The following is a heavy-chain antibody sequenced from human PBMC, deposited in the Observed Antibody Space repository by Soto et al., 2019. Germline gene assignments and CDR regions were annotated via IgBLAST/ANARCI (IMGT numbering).Heavy chain of an antibody. Sequence: QLQLLESGPGLVKPSETLSLTCTVSGGSVSNNSYYWGWIRQPPGKRLEWIGSVYYSGSAYYNPSLKSRLTISVDTSMNHFYLKLSSVTAADTAIYYCARRPLVRGIIPYYFDYWGQGTQVTVSS. CDR2: VYYSGSA. V-gene: IGHV4-39*02. CDR3: ARRPLVRGIIPYYFDY. D-gene: IGHD3-10*01. CDR1: GGSVSNNSYY. J-gene: IGHJ4*02.